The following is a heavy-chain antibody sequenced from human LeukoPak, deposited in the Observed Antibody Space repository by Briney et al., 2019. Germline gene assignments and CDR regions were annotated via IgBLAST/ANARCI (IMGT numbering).Heavy chain of an antibody. J-gene: IGHJ4*02. CDR3: ARRVGIAAADPFDY. CDR2: IYYSGST. Sequence: PSETLSLTCTVSGGSISSYYWSWIRQPPGKGLEWIGYIYYSGSTNYNPSLKSRVTISVDTSKNQFSLKLSSVTAADTAMYYCARRVGIAAADPFDYWGQGTLVTVSS. D-gene: IGHD6-13*01. CDR1: GGSISSYY. V-gene: IGHV4-59*08.